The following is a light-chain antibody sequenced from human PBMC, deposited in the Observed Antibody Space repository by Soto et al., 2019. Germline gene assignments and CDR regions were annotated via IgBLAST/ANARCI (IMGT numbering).Light chain of an antibody. CDR3: SSYAGSSNFVV. J-gene: IGLJ2*01. CDR2: EVS. Sequence: QSALTQPPSASGSPGQSVTMSCSGTSSEVGGYDYVSWYQQHPGKAPKLMIYEVSKRPSGVPDRFFGSKSGNTASLTVSGLQPEDEADYYCSSYAGSSNFVVFGGGTKVTVL. CDR1: SSEVGGYDY. V-gene: IGLV2-8*01.